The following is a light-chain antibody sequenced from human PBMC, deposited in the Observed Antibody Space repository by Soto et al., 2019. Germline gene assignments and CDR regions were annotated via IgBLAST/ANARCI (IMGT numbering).Light chain of an antibody. CDR1: HSVSSSY. Sequence: IVLTQSPGTLSLSPGETTTLSCRASHSVSSSYLAWYQQKPGQAPRLLIYGASSRATGIPDRFSGSGSGTDFTLTISRLEPEDFATYYCLQDYNYPRTFGQGTRLEIK. V-gene: IGKV3-20*01. CDR2: GAS. J-gene: IGKJ5*01. CDR3: LQDYNYPRT.